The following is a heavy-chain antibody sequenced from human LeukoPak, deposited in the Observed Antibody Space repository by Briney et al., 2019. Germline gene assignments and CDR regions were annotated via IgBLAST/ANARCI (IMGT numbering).Heavy chain of an antibody. CDR3: ARDRGAYCGGDCPPY. CDR2: ISSGSNTV. CDR1: GFTFSSCS. V-gene: IGHV3-48*02. D-gene: IGHD2-21*02. J-gene: IGHJ4*02. Sequence: GGSLRLSCAASGFTFSSCSMNWVRHAPGKGLEWISYISSGSNTVYYADSVKGRFTISRDNAKNSLYLQMNSLRDEDTDVYYCARDRGAYCGGDCPPYWGQGTLVTVSS.